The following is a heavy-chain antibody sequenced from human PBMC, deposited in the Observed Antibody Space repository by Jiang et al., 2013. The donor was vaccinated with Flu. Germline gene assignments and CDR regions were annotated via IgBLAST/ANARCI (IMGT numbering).Heavy chain of an antibody. CDR2: IYYSGST. V-gene: IGHV4-59*01. CDR3: ARDPYYYDSSGYYYDAFDI. Sequence: LLKPSETLSLTCAVYGGSFSSYYWSWIRQPPGKGLEWIGYIYYSGSTNYNPSLKSRVTISVDTSKNQFSLKLSSVTAADTAVYYCARDPYYYDSSGYYYDAFDIWGQGTMVTVSS. CDR1: GGSFSSYY. J-gene: IGHJ3*02. D-gene: IGHD3-22*01.